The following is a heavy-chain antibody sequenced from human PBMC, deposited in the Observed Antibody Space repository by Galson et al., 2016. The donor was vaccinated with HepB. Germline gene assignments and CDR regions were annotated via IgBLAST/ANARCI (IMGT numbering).Heavy chain of an antibody. Sequence: SVKVSCKASGYIFTSYYMHWVRQAPGQGLEWMGMMNPSSGNTDYAETFQGRVTMTRDTSTSTVYLELSSLGSEDTAVYFCAKGAGGHVYGMDGWGQGTTGAVSS. CDR3: AKGAGGHVYGMDG. CDR1: GYIFTSYY. J-gene: IGHJ6*02. V-gene: IGHV1-46*01. D-gene: IGHD1-26*01. CDR2: MNPSSGNT.